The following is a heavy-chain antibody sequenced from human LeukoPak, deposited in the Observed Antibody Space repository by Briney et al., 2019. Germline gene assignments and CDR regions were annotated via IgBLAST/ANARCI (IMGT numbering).Heavy chain of an antibody. J-gene: IGHJ4*02. Sequence: SETLSLTCSVSGDSVSTTKIYWGWVRQPPGKGLEWIGTVYYGRSTYYNPSLKSRVRISFDTTKNHFSLTLASVTAADTAVYYCARIAGLGRWLQFTHWGQGTLVTVSS. D-gene: IGHD5-24*01. CDR1: GDSVSTTKIY. CDR3: ARIAGLGRWLQFTH. CDR2: VYYGRST. V-gene: IGHV4-39*02.